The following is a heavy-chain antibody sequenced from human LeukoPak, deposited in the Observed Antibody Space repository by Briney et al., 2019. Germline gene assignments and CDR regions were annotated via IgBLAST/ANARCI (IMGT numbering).Heavy chain of an antibody. CDR1: GFTFSSYA. D-gene: IGHD4-23*01. J-gene: IGHJ4*02. CDR3: ARGWPTVVSPVDY. CDR2: ISSSSSYI. V-gene: IGHV3-21*01. Sequence: GGSLRLSCAASGFTFSSYAITWVRQAPGKGLEWVSSISSSSSYIYYADSVKGRFTISRDNAKNSLYLQMNSLRAEDTAVYYCARGWPTVVSPVDYWGQGTLVTVSS.